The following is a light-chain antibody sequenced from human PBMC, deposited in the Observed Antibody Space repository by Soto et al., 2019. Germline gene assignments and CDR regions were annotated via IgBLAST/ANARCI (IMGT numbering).Light chain of an antibody. Sequence: EILFTQSPATLSLSPGERATLSCRASQTVGSYLAWYQQRPGQAPRLLIYDASNRATGIPARFSGSGSGTDFTLTISSLEPEDSAVYYCQQRSNWPLTFGGGTKVEIK. J-gene: IGKJ4*01. CDR3: QQRSNWPLT. CDR1: QTVGSY. V-gene: IGKV3-11*01. CDR2: DAS.